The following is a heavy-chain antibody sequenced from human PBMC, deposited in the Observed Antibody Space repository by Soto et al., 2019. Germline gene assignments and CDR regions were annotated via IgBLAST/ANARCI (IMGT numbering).Heavy chain of an antibody. CDR2: IDPSDSYT. Sequence: PGESLKISYKGSGYSFTSYWISWVRQMPGKGLEWMGRIDPSDSYTNYSPSFQGHVTISADKSISTAYLQWSSLKASDTALYYCARLLYDRSGYYYFDYWGQGIQVTVSS. CDR1: GYSFTSYW. V-gene: IGHV5-10-1*01. D-gene: IGHD3-22*01. CDR3: ARLLYDRSGYYYFDY. J-gene: IGHJ4*02.